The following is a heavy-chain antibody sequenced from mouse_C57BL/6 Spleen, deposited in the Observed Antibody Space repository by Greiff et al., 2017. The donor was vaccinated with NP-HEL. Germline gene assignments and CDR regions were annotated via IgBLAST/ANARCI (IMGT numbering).Heavy chain of an antibody. CDR1: GYTFTSYW. CDR2: IDPSDSYT. CDR3: ARSGRPGYFDV. D-gene: IGHD1-3*01. V-gene: IGHV1-69*01. Sequence: QVQLQQPGAELVMPGASVKLSCKASGYTFTSYWMHWVKQRPGQGLEWIGEIDPSDSYTNYNQKFKGKSTLTVDNSSSTAYMQLSSLTSEDSAVYYCARSGRPGYFDVWGTGTTVTVSS. J-gene: IGHJ1*03.